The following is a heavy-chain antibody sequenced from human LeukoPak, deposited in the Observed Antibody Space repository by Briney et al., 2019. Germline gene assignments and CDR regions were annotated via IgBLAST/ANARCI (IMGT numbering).Heavy chain of an antibody. CDR3: AKEDGDPPARYYGMDV. CDR2: ISYDGSNK. CDR1: GFTFSSYG. Sequence: GRSLRLSCAASGFTFSSYGMHWVRQALGKGLEWVAVISYDGSNKYYADSVKGRFTISRDNSKNTLYLQMNSLRAEDTAVYYCAKEDGDPPARYYGMDVWGQGTTVTVSS. J-gene: IGHJ6*02. D-gene: IGHD4-17*01. V-gene: IGHV3-30*18.